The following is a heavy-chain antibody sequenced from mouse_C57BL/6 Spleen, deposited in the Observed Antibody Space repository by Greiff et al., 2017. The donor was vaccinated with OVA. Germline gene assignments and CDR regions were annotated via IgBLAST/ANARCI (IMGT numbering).Heavy chain of an antibody. CDR2: IYPGSGNT. V-gene: IGHV1-76*01. Sequence: VQLQQSGAELVRPGASVKLSCKASGYTFTDYYINWVKQRPGQGLEWIARIYPGSGNTYYNEKFKGKATLTAEKSSSTAYMQLSSLTSEDSAVYFCARSYYSNYGGFAYWGQGTLVTVSA. CDR3: ARSYYSNYGGFAY. CDR1: GYTFTDYY. D-gene: IGHD2-5*01. J-gene: IGHJ3*01.